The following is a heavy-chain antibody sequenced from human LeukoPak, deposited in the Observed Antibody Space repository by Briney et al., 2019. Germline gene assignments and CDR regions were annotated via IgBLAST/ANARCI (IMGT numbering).Heavy chain of an antibody. CDR1: GDSVSNKDAA. J-gene: IGHJ4*02. CDR2: TYYRSKWSN. Sequence: QTLSLTCAISGDSVSNKDAAWNWIRQSPSRGLEWLGRTYYRSKWSNDYAVSVRSRITISPDTSKNQFSLQLRSVTPDDTAVYYCARQSLGYVDYWGQGSRVTVSS. CDR3: ARQSLGYVDY. V-gene: IGHV6-1*01. D-gene: IGHD2-15*01.